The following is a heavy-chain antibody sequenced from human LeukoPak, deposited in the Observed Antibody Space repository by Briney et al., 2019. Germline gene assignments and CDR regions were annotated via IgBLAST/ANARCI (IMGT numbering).Heavy chain of an antibody. D-gene: IGHD2-8*01. CDR3: ARGEVVPNWFDP. CDR1: GGTFSSYA. J-gene: IGHJ5*02. CDR2: IIPIFGIA. Sequence: SVKVSCKASGGTFSSYAISWVRQAPGQGLEWMGRIIPIFGIANYAQKFQGRVTITADKSTSTAYMELSSLRSEDTAVYYCARGEVVPNWFDPWGQGTLVTVSS. V-gene: IGHV1-69*04.